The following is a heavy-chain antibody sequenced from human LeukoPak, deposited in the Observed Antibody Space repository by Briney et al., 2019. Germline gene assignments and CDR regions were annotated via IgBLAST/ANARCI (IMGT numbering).Heavy chain of an antibody. CDR1: ELTFTGYW. V-gene: IGHV3-7*01. CDR3: ARDGHSSGSFDY. D-gene: IGHD3-10*01. CDR2: IRQDGGLT. Sequence: PGGSLRLSCAASELTFTGYWMNWVRQAPGKGLQWVGNIRQDGGLTHYSDSVKGRFTISRHNDKRSLYLQMNSLRPEDTAVYCWARDGHSSGSFDYWGQGTLVTVSS. J-gene: IGHJ4*02.